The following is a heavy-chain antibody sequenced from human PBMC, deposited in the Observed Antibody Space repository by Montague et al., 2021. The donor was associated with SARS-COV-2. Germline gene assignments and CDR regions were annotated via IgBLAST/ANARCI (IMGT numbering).Heavy chain of an antibody. J-gene: IGHJ4*02. V-gene: IGHV4-59*12. CDR2: IHYIGST. CDR1: GGSISGYY. D-gene: IGHD2-2*01. Sequence: SETLSLTCTVYGGSISGYYWTWIRQSPGKGLEWIGVIHYIGSTNYNPSLKSRITISVDPSKNQFSLKLRSVTAADTAVYYCVAGHLGSTYSFSCYDHWGQGTLVAVSS. CDR3: VAGHLGSTYSFSCYDH.